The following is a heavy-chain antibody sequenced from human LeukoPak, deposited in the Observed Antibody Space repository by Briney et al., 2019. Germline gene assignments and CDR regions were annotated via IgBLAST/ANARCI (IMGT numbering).Heavy chain of an antibody. CDR2: FDPEDGET. J-gene: IGHJ4*02. CDR1: GYTLTELS. Sequence: ASVKVSCKVSGYTLTELSMHWVRQAPGKGLEWMGGFDPEDGETIYAQKFQGRVTMTEDTSTDTAYMELSSLRSEDTAVYYCATDRGAARSLTFDYWGQGTLVTVSS. V-gene: IGHV1-24*01. CDR3: ATDRGAARSLTFDY. D-gene: IGHD6-6*01.